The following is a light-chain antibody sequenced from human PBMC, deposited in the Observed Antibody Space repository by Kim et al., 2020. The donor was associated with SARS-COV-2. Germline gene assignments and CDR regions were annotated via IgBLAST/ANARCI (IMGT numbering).Light chain of an antibody. J-gene: IGKJ4*01. Sequence: EIVLTQSPGTLSLSPGERATLSCRASQSVSSRHLAWYQQKPGQAPRLLMYTTSSRATGIPDRFSGSGSGTDFTLTIDRLEPEDFAVYFCQQDLSSTFTFGGGTKVDIK. CDR2: TTS. CDR3: QQDLSSTFT. V-gene: IGKV3-20*01. CDR1: QSVSSRH.